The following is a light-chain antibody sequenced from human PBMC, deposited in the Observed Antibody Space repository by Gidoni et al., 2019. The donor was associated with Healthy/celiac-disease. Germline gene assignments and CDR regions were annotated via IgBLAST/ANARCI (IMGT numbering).Light chain of an antibody. CDR2: EVS. CDR1: SSDVGGYNY. V-gene: IGLV2-14*01. J-gene: IGLJ2*01. CDR3: RSYTSSSTLV. Sequence: QSALPQPASLSGSPAQSITISCTGTSSDVGGYNYVSWYQQHPGKAPKLMTYEVSNRPAGVSNRFSGSKSGNTASLTSAGLQAEDEDDYYCRSYTSSSTLVFGGGTKLTVL.